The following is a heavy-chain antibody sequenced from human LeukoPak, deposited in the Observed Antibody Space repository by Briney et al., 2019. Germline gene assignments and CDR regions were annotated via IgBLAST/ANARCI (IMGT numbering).Heavy chain of an antibody. V-gene: IGHV3-30*03. J-gene: IGHJ4*02. CDR3: ARAGDQEGFDY. CDR1: GFTFSSYG. Sequence: PGGSLRLSCAASGFTFSSYGMHWVRQAPGKGLEWVAVISYDGSNKYYADSVKGRFTISRDNSKNTLYLQMNSLRAEDTAVYYCARAGDQEGFDYWGQGTLVTVSS. CDR2: ISYDGSNK. D-gene: IGHD3-16*01.